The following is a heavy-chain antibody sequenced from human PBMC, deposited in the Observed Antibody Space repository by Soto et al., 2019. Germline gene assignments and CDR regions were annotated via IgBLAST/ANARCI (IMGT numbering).Heavy chain of an antibody. Sequence: PGESLKISCKGSGYSFTSYWIGWVRQMPGKGLEWMGIIYPGDSDTRYSPSFQGQVTISADKSISTAYLPWSSLKASDTAMYYCARQNYDILTGYNWFDPWGQGTLVTVSS. V-gene: IGHV5-51*01. CDR1: GYSFTSYW. CDR3: ARQNYDILTGYNWFDP. D-gene: IGHD3-9*01. CDR2: IYPGDSDT. J-gene: IGHJ5*02.